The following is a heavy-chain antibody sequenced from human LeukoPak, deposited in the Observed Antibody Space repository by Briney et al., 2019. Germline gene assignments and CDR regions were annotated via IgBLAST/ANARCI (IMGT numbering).Heavy chain of an antibody. J-gene: IGHJ4*02. V-gene: IGHV3-53*01. CDR3: ARSKLAVSGNYFDY. Sequence: GGSLRLSCAASGFTVSSNYMSWVRQAPGKGLEWVSVIYSGGSTYYADSVKGRFTISRDNSKNTLYLQMNSLRAEDTAVYYCARSKLAVSGNYFDYWGQGILVTVSS. CDR2: IYSGGST. D-gene: IGHD6-19*01. CDR1: GFTVSSNY.